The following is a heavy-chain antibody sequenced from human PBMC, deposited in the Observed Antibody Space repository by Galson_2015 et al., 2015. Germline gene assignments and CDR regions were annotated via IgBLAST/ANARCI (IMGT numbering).Heavy chain of an antibody. V-gene: IGHV1-46*04. Sequence: SVKVSCKASGYTFTNYFIQWVRQAPGQGLEWVGAINPSGAATFYAQKLQGRVTMTRDTPPSTVYVELSSLGSEDTAVYYCARELGGTYYFDYWGRGTLVTVSS. CDR3: ARELGGTYYFDY. J-gene: IGHJ4*02. D-gene: IGHD3-10*01. CDR1: GYTFTNYF. CDR2: INPSGAAT.